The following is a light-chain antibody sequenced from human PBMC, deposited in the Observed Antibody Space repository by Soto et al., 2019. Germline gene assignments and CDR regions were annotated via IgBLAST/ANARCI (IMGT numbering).Light chain of an antibody. Sequence: HSVLTQPPSASETPGQRVIISCSGGSSNIGSNTVNWYQQVPGTAPKLLISNNNQRPSGVPDRFSGSKSGTSASLAISGLQSEDEADYYCAAWDGDLNAVVFGGGTKLTVL. CDR3: AAWDGDLNAVV. CDR1: SSNIGSNT. CDR2: NNN. V-gene: IGLV1-44*01. J-gene: IGLJ2*01.